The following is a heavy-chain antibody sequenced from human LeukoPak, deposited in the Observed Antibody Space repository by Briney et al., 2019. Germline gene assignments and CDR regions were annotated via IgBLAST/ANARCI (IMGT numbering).Heavy chain of an antibody. CDR1: GGSISSSSYY. V-gene: IGHV4-39*01. CDR2: IYYSGST. Sequence: SETLSLTCTVSGGSISSSSYYWGWIRQPPGKGLEWIGSIYYSGSTYYNPSLKSRVTISVDTSKNQFSLKLNSVTAADTAVYYCARPDYYYYYMDVWGKGTTVTISS. CDR3: ARPDYYYYYMDV. J-gene: IGHJ6*03.